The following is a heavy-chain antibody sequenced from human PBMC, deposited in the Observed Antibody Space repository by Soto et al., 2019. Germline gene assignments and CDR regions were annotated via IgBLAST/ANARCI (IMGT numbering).Heavy chain of an antibody. J-gene: IGHJ6*02. D-gene: IGHD5-18*01. CDR2: INHSGST. Sequence: SETLSLTCAVYGGSFSGYYWSWIRQPPGKGPEWIGEINHSGSTNYNPSLKSRVTISVDTSKNQFSLKLSSVTAADTAVYYCARGDNSYGSYYYYYYGMDVWGQGTTVTVSS. V-gene: IGHV4-34*01. CDR1: GGSFSGYY. CDR3: ARGDNSYGSYYYYYYGMDV.